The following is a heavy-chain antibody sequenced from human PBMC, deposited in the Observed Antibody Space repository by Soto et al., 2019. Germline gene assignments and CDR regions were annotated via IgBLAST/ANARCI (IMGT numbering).Heavy chain of an antibody. V-gene: IGHV1-69*12. D-gene: IGHD2-15*01. J-gene: IGHJ4*02. CDR2: IIPIFGTA. Sequence: QVQLVQSGAEVKKPGSSVKVSCKASGGTFSSYAISWVRQAPGQGLEWMGGIIPIFGTANYAQKFQGRVTITADESTSTAYMELSSRRSEDTAMYYCARDKVYCSGGSCYEGHYDYWGQGTLVTVSS. CDR3: ARDKVYCSGGSCYEGHYDY. CDR1: GGTFSSYA.